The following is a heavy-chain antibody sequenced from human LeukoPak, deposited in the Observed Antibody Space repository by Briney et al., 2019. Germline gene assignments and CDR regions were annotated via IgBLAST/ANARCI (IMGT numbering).Heavy chain of an antibody. CDR1: GFTFSSYS. D-gene: IGHD3-10*01. Sequence: GGSLRLSCAASGFTFSSYSMNWVRQAPGKGLEWVANIKQDGSEKYYVDSVKGRFTISRDNAKNSLYLQMNSLRAEDTAVYYCAREGMVRGVIMMDYYYYGMDVWGQGTTVTVSS. J-gene: IGHJ6*02. CDR2: IKQDGSEK. V-gene: IGHV3-7*01. CDR3: AREGMVRGVIMMDYYYYGMDV.